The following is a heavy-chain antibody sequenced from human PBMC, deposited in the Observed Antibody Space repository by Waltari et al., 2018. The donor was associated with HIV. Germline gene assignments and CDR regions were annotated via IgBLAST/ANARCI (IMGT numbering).Heavy chain of an antibody. D-gene: IGHD6-6*01. CDR2: ISSSGTI. V-gene: IGHV3-48*03. Sequence: EVQVMESGGGLVQPGGSLRLSCAASGFTFSSYEANWVRQAPGKGLEWVSYISSSGTIYYAESVKGRFTISRDNAKNSLHLQMNSLRAEDTAVYYCAREYSSSMYYYYMDVW. CDR1: GFTFSSYE. J-gene: IGHJ6*03. CDR3: AREYSSSMYYYYMDV.